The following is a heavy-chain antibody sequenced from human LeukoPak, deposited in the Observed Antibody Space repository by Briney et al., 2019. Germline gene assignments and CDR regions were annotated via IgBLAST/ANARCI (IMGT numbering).Heavy chain of an antibody. V-gene: IGHV3-23*01. CDR1: GFTFSSYA. Sequence: GGSLRLSCAASGFTFSSYAMSWVRQAPGKGLEWVSAISGSGGSTYYADSVKGRFTISRDNSKNTLYLQMNSLRAEDTAVYYCAKSPYSSSSRGGFDYWGQGTLVTVSS. CDR3: AKSPYSSSSRGGFDY. J-gene: IGHJ4*02. CDR2: ISGSGGST. D-gene: IGHD6-6*01.